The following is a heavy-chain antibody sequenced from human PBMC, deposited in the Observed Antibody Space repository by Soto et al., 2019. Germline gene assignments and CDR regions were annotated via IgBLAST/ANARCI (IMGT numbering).Heavy chain of an antibody. CDR1: GFSLSTSGVG. J-gene: IGHJ4*02. CDR2: IYWDDDK. D-gene: IGHD3-3*01. CDR3: AHRRHTYYDFWSGYSHFDY. V-gene: IGHV2-5*02. Sequence: QITLKESGPTLVKPTQTLTLTCTFSGFSLSTSGVGVGWIRQPPVKALEWLALIYWDDDKRYSPSLKSRLTITKDTSKIQVVLTMTKMDPVATATYSCAHRRHTYYDFWSGYSHFDYWGQGTLVTVSS.